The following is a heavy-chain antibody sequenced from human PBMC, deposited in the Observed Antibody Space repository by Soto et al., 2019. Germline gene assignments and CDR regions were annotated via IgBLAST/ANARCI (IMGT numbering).Heavy chain of an antibody. Sequence: SETLSLTCAVYGGAFSGYYWSWIRQPPGKGLEWIGEINHSGSTNYNPSVMRGVMMSVDTSKNQFSLTLSSVTAADTAVFYCGRQVSEEMATLATASSHYWGQGTVVTVYS. V-gene: IGHV4-34*01. CDR1: GGAFSGYY. D-gene: IGHD5-12*01. J-gene: IGHJ4*02. CDR3: GRQVSEEMATLATASSHY. CDR2: INHSGST.